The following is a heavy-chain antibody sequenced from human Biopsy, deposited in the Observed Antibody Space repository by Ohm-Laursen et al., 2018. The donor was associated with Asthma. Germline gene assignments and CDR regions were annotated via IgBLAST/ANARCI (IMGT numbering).Heavy chain of an antibody. V-gene: IGHV4-39*01. D-gene: IGHD3-16*01. CDR3: AMSPTRGPEVWEAFAFDI. J-gene: IGHJ3*02. Sequence: TLSLTWTVSGGSISSSSYYWGWIRQPPGKGLEWIGRIYYSGSTYYNPPLKSRVTISVDTSKNQFSLKLSSVTAADTAVYYCAMSPTRGPEVWEAFAFDIWGQGTMVTVSS. CDR1: GGSISSSSYY. CDR2: IYYSGST.